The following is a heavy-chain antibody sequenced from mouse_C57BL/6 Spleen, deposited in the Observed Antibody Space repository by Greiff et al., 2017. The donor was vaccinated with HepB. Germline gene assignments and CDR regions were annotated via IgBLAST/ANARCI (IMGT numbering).Heavy chain of an antibody. CDR2: IHPNSGST. J-gene: IGHJ2*01. CDR1: GYTFTSYW. Sequence: QVQLQQSGAELVKPGASVKLSCKASGYTFTSYWMHWVKQRPGQGLEWIGMIHPNSGSTNYNEKFKSKATLTVDKSSSTAYMQLSSLTSEDSAVYYCARSYDYDGEYYFDYWGQGTTLTVSS. CDR3: ARSYDYDGEYYFDY. D-gene: IGHD2-4*01. V-gene: IGHV1-64*01.